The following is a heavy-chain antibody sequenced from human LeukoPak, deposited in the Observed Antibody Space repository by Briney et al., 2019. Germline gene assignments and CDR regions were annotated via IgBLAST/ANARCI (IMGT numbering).Heavy chain of an antibody. J-gene: IGHJ5*02. CDR3: AKGSSGYYNWFDP. Sequence: GGSLRLSCAASEFTFDGYAMHWIRQAPRKGLEWVSGISWNSGSIGYADSVKGRFTISRDNAKNSLYLQMNSLRAEDTALYYCAKGSSGYYNWFDPWGQGTLVTVSS. D-gene: IGHD3-22*01. V-gene: IGHV3-9*01. CDR1: EFTFDGYA. CDR2: ISWNSGSI.